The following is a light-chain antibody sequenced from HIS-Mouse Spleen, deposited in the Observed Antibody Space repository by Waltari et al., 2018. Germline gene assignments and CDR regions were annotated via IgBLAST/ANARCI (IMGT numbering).Light chain of an antibody. CDR3: SSYTSSSTLWV. Sequence: QSALTQPASVSGPPGQSIPISCPGTTSAVGGYNYVSWYQQPPGKAPKLMIYEVSNRPSGVSNRFSGSKSGNTASLTISGLQAEDEADYYCSSYTSSSTLWVFGGGTKLTVL. J-gene: IGLJ3*02. CDR1: TSAVGGYNY. V-gene: IGLV2-14*01. CDR2: EVS.